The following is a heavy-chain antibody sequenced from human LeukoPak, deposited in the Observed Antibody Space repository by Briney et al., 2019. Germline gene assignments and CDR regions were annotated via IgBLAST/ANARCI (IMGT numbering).Heavy chain of an antibody. D-gene: IGHD3-22*01. J-gene: IGHJ4*02. V-gene: IGHV3-23*01. Sequence: GGSLRLSCAASGFTFSSYAMSWVRQVPGKGLEWVSAISGSGGSTYYADSVKGRFTISRDNSKNTLYLQMNSLRAEDTAVYYCAKDRGYYYDSSGEFDYWGQGTLVTVSS. CDR1: GFTFSSYA. CDR3: AKDRGYYYDSSGEFDY. CDR2: ISGSGGST.